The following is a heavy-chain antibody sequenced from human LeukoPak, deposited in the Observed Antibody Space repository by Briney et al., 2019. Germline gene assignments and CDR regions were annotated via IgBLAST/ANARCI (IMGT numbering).Heavy chain of an antibody. J-gene: IGHJ6*02. Sequence: GGSLRLSCAASGFTFSSYAMHWVRPAPGKGLEYVSAISSNGGSTYYANSVKGRFTISRDNSKNTLYLQMGSLRAEDMAVYYCARGGYTSYYYYGMDVWGQGTTVTVSS. CDR2: ISSNGGST. V-gene: IGHV3-64*01. CDR1: GFTFSSYA. D-gene: IGHD6-13*01. CDR3: ARGGYTSYYYYGMDV.